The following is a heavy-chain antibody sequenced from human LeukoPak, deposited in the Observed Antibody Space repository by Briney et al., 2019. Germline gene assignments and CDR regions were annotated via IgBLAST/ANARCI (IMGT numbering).Heavy chain of an antibody. CDR3: VREVTMVRGVITFYHYNGMDV. CDR1: GYTFTSYG. J-gene: IGHJ6*02. V-gene: IGHV1-18*01. CDR2: IRAYNGYT. Sequence: ASVKVSCKASGYTFTSYGISWVRQAPGQGLEWMGWIRAYNGYTNYAQNFQGRVTMTTDASTSTAYMELRSLRSDDTAVYYCVREVTMVRGVITFYHYNGMDVWGQGTAVTVSS. D-gene: IGHD3-10*01.